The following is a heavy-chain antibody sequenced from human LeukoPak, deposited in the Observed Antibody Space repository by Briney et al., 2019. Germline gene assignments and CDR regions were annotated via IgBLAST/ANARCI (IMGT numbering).Heavy chain of an antibody. Sequence: SETLSLTCTVSGGSISSYYWSWIRQPPGKGLEWIGYIYYSGSTNYNPSLKSRVTISVDTSKNQFSLKLSSVTAADTAVYYCARGRFLYGYWGQGTLVTVSS. CDR2: IYYSGST. V-gene: IGHV4-59*01. CDR1: GGSISSYY. CDR3: ARGRFLYGY. D-gene: IGHD3-16*01. J-gene: IGHJ4*02.